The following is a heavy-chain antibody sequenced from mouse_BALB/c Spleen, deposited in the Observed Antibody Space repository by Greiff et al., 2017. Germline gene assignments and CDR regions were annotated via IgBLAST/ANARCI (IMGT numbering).Heavy chain of an antibody. Sequence: VQLQQSGAELMKPGASVKISCKATGYTFSSYWIEWVKQRPGHGLEWIGEILPGSGSTNYNEKFKGKATFTADTSSNTAYMQLSSLTSEDSAVYYCARGGDYDVGFAYWGQGTLVTVSA. CDR1: GYTFSSYW. V-gene: IGHV1-9*01. J-gene: IGHJ3*01. CDR2: ILPGSGST. D-gene: IGHD2-4*01. CDR3: ARGGDYDVGFAY.